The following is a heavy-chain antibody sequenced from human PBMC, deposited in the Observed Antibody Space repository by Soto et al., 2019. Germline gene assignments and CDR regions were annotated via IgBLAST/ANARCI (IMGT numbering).Heavy chain of an antibody. CDR2: ISHSGDT. CDR3: ASRHCSSGPWTYRRLDY. V-gene: IGHV4-4*02. D-gene: IGHD3-3*02. J-gene: IGHJ4*02. Sequence: QVQLQESGPGLVKPSRTLSLTCAVSGDSINSSHWWNWVRQHPRKGLEWIGEISHSGDTTYNPSLSSRVSILVSKTKSRFSVTLSSVAGADTAVYYCASRHCSSGPWTYRRLDYWGQGTLVTVSS. CDR1: GDSINSSHW.